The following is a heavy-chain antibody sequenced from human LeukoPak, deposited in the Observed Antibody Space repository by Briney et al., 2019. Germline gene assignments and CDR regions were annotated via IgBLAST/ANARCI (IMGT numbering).Heavy chain of an antibody. CDR2: IYPADSDT. CDR1: GSNFPISW. CDR3: ATTTAKFDYYYYMDV. J-gene: IGHJ6*03. D-gene: IGHD4-11*01. V-gene: IGHV5-51*01. Sequence: GESLKISCQVSGSNFPISWIAWVRHMPGKGLEWMGIIYPADSDTRYNPSFQGQVTISVDRATNTAYLQWGGLKASDTAMYYCATTTAKFDYYYYMDVWGKGTTVTVSS.